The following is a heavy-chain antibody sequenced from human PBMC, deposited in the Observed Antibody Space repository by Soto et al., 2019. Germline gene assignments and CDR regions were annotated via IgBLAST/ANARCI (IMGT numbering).Heavy chain of an antibody. V-gene: IGHV4-59*01. Sequence: QVQLQESGPGLVKPSETLSLICTVSGVSISSYYWSWIRQPPGKGLEWIGNIYYSGNTNHNPSLKSRVTMSIDTAKNQFSLKLTSVTAADTAVYYCARSSTPMALGGLDYWGQGTLVTVSS. CDR3: ARSSTPMALGGLDY. J-gene: IGHJ4*02. CDR2: IYYSGNT. CDR1: GVSISSYY. D-gene: IGHD3-16*01.